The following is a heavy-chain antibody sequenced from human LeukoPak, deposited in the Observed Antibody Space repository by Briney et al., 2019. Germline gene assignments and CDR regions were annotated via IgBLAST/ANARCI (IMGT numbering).Heavy chain of an antibody. D-gene: IGHD3-10*01. CDR3: AGGLSRAYYYGSGSYANWFDP. Sequence: PSETLSLTCAVYGGSFSGYYWSWIRQPPGKGLEWIGEINHSGSTNYNPSLKSRVTISVDTSKNQFSLKLSSVTAADTAVYYCAGGLSRAYYYGSGSYANWFDPWGQGTLVTVSS. CDR1: GGSFSGYY. CDR2: INHSGST. J-gene: IGHJ5*02. V-gene: IGHV4-34*01.